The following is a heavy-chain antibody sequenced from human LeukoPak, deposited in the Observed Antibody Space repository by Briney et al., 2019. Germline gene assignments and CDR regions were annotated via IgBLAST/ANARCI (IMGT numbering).Heavy chain of an antibody. CDR2: IIPILGIA. Sequence: SVKVSCKASGGTFSSYAISWVRQAPGQGLEWMGRIIPILGIANYAQKFQGRVTITADKSTSTAYMELSSLRSEDTAVYYCARVGARYSGYDSSLSFDYWGQGTLVTVSS. V-gene: IGHV1-69*04. CDR1: GGTFSSYA. CDR3: ARVGARYSGYDSSLSFDY. J-gene: IGHJ4*02. D-gene: IGHD5-12*01.